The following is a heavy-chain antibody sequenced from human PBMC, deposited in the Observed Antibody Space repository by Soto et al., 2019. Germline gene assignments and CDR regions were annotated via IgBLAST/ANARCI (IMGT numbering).Heavy chain of an antibody. V-gene: IGHV3-21*02. CDR1: GFSFDTYN. CDR3: ARDHLGIAAGDFDL. D-gene: IGHD6-19*01. Sequence: EDQLVESGGGLVKPGGSLRLSCAASGFSFDTYNMNWVRQAPGKGLEWVSSISSGRPDIFYADSVRGRFTISRDDAKKSLFLPMNSLRADDTAVYYCARDHLGIAAGDFDLWGQGTLGTVSS. CDR2: ISSGRPDI. J-gene: IGHJ4*02.